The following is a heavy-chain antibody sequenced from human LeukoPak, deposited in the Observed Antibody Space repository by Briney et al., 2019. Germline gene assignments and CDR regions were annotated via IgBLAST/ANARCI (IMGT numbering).Heavy chain of an antibody. J-gene: IGHJ3*01. CDR2: IKSDGSST. V-gene: IGHV3-74*01. CDR1: GFTLSSYW. Sequence: PGGSLSLSCAASGFTLSSYWMHWVRQVLGKGRLWVSRIKSDGSSTSYADSVKGRFTISRDNAKNTLYLQMNGLRVEDTAIYYCAREFTVGPTQTDAFDVWGQGTMVTVSS. D-gene: IGHD1-26*01. CDR3: AREFTVGPTQTDAFDV.